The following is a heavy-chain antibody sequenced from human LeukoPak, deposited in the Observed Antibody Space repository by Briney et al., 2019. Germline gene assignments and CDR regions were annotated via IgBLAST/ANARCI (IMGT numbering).Heavy chain of an antibody. J-gene: IGHJ6*03. CDR2: IYYSGST. Sequence: PSETLSLTCTVSGGSISSYYWSWIRQPPGKGLEWIEYIYYSGSTNYNPSLRSRVTISVDTSKNQFSLKLSSVTAAATAVYYCARVPSCSGGSCVTRPYYYYYMDVWGKGTTVTVSS. D-gene: IGHD2-15*01. CDR1: GGSISSYY. V-gene: IGHV4-59*01. CDR3: ARVPSCSGGSCVTRPYYYYYMDV.